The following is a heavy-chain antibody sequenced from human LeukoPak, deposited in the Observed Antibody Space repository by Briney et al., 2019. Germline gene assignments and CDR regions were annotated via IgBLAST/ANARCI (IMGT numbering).Heavy chain of an antibody. V-gene: IGHV4-61*02. CDR2: IYTSGST. CDR3: ARVYPYCSSTSCYSPSHYYYYMDV. Sequence: SETLSLTCTVSGGSISSGSYYWSWIRQPAGKGLEWIGRIYTSGSTNYNPSLKSRVTISVDTSKNQFSLKLSSVTAADTAVYYCARVYPYCSSTSCYSPSHYYYYMDVWGKGTTVTISS. CDR1: GGSISSGSYY. D-gene: IGHD2-2*02. J-gene: IGHJ6*03.